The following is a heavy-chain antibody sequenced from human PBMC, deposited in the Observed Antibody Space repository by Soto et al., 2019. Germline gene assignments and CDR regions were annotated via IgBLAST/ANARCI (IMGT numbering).Heavy chain of an antibody. CDR1: GGTFSSYA. Sequence: ASVKVSCKASGGTFSSYAISWVRQAPGQGLEWMGGIIPIFGTANYAQKFQGRVTITADESTSTAYMELSSLRSEDTAVYYCASGATAELTGDLNPPYYFDYWGQGTLVTVSS. J-gene: IGHJ4*02. CDR3: ASGATAELTGDLNPPYYFDY. CDR2: IIPIFGTA. V-gene: IGHV1-69*13. D-gene: IGHD7-27*01.